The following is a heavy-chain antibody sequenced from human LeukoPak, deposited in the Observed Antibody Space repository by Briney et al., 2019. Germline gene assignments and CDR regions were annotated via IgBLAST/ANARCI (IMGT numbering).Heavy chain of an antibody. J-gene: IGHJ4*02. V-gene: IGHV4-39*01. D-gene: IGHD6-19*01. CDR3: ARVIIAVAVDY. Sequence: SETLSLTCTVSGGSISSYYWSWIRQPPGKGLEWIGSIYYSGSTYYNPSLKSRVTISVDTSKNQLSLKLSSVTAADTAVYYCARVIIAVAVDYWGQGTLVTVSS. CDR1: GGSISSYY. CDR2: IYYSGST.